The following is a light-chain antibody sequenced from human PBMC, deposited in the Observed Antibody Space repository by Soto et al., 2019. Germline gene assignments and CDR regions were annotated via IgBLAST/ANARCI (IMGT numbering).Light chain of an antibody. CDR3: QQYANSPLT. V-gene: IGKV3-20*01. CDR2: GAS. Sequence: EIVLTQSPGTLSLSPGERATLSCRASQTVGNDYLAWYQQKPGQTPRLLIHGASNRATGIPDRISGSGSGTDFTLFISRLEPEDFAVYYCQQYANSPLTFGGGTKVEIK. J-gene: IGKJ4*01. CDR1: QTVGNDY.